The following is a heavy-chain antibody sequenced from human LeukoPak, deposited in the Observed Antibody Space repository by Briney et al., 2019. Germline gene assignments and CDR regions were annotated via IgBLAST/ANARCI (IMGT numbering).Heavy chain of an antibody. CDR1: GFTFDDYA. V-gene: IGHV3-9*01. CDR2: ISWNSGII. D-gene: IGHD3-3*01. J-gene: IGHJ4*02. CDR3: AREETPVGNYDFWSGYYPNFDY. Sequence: GGSLRLSCAASGFTFDDYAMHWVRQAPGKGLEWVSGISWNSGIIGYADSVKGRFTISRDNAKNSLHLLMNSLRAEDTALYYCAREETPVGNYDFWSGYYPNFDYWGQGTLVTVSS.